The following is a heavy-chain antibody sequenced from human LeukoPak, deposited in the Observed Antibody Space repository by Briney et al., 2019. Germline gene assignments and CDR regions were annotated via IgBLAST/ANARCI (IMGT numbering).Heavy chain of an antibody. CDR2: IIPIFGTA. J-gene: IGHJ6*03. D-gene: IGHD6-19*01. CDR1: GYTFTGYY. CDR3: ARVVAVPPLRNYYYMDV. Sequence: GASVKVSCKASGYTFTGYYMHWVRQAPGQGLEWMGGIIPIFGTANYAQKFQGRVTITTDESTSTAYMELSSLRSEDTAVYYCARVVAVPPLRNYYYMDVWGKGTTVTVSS. V-gene: IGHV1-69*05.